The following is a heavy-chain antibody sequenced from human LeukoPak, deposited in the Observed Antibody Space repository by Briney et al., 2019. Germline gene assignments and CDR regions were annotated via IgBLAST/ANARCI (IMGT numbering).Heavy chain of an antibody. CDR1: GGSFSGYY. D-gene: IGHD6-6*01. J-gene: IGHJ4*02. Sequence: PSETLSLTCAVYGGSFSGYYWSWIRQPPGKGLEWIGEINHSGSTNYNPSLKSRVTISVDTSKNQLSLKLSSVTAADTAVYYCARGEIAARPLYFDYWGQGTLVTVSS. CDR3: ARGEIAARPLYFDY. V-gene: IGHV4-34*01. CDR2: INHSGST.